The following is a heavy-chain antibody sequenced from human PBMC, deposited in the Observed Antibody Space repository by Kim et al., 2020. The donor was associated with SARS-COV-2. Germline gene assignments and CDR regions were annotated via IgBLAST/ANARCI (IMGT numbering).Heavy chain of an antibody. CDR3: TRGKIAPLPPS. CDR2: IHHRGSS. Sequence: SETLSLTCAVYGGSLGDNYFNWIRQPPGKGLEWIGEIHHRGSSKYNPSLKSRITVSVDTSKNQFSLKLRSVTAADTALYFCTRGKIAPLPPSWG. CDR1: GGSLGDNY. J-gene: IGHJ5*01. D-gene: IGHD6-6*01. V-gene: IGHV4-34*01.